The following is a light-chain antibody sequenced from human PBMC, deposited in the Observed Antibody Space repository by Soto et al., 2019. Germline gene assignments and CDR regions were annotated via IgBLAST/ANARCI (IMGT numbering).Light chain of an antibody. J-gene: IGKJ2*01. CDR1: QRVSSY. Sequence: EIVLTQSPATLSLSPAERATLSCSASQRVSSYLAWYQQKPGQDPRLLIYDASTRATGIPARFSGSGSGSDFTLNNSRLESEEFAVYSCRICSNWAPEYVFGQGNKLDI. CDR3: RICSNWAPEYV. V-gene: IGKV3-11*01. CDR2: DAS.